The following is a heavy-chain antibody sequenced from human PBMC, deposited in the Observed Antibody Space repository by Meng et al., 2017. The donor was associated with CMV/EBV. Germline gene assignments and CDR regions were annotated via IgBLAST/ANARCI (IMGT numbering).Heavy chain of an antibody. CDR1: GFIFSDYY. J-gene: IGHJ6*02. V-gene: IGHV3-11*01. CDR3: ARDLVVPPEDYYYGMDV. Sequence: GESLKISCAASGFIFSDYYMSWIRQAPGKGLEWVSYITSSGRTKYYADSVKGRFTISRDNAKNSLYLQMNSLRAEDTALYYCARDLVVPPEDYYYGMDVWGQGTTVTVSS. D-gene: IGHD2-2*01. CDR2: ITSSGRTK.